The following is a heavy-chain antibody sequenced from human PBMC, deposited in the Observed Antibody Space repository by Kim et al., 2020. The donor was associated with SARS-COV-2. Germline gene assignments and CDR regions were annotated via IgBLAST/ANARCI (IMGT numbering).Heavy chain of an antibody. D-gene: IGHD3-22*01. CDR3: ARLGYDSSGYRGVGMDV. J-gene: IGHJ6*02. Sequence: LKSRVTISVDTSKNQFSLKLSSVTAADTAVYYCARLGYDSSGYRGVGMDVWGQGTTVTVSS. V-gene: IGHV4-59*08.